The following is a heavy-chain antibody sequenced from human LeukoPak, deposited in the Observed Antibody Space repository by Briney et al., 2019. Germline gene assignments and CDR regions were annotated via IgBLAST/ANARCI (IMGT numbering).Heavy chain of an antibody. Sequence: ASVKVSCKASGGNFSSYDISWVRQAPGQGLEWMGGIIPIFGTANYAQKFQGRVTITADESTSTAYMELSSLRSEDTAVYYCARSEATVPEYFQHWGQGTLVTVSS. CDR3: ARSEATVPEYFQH. V-gene: IGHV1-69*13. CDR2: IIPIFGTA. CDR1: GGNFSSYD. D-gene: IGHD4-17*01. J-gene: IGHJ1*01.